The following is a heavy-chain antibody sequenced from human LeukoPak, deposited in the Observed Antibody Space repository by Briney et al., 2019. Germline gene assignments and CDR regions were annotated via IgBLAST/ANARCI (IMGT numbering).Heavy chain of an antibody. V-gene: IGHV3-48*03. Sequence: PGGSLRLSCAASGFTFSSYEMNWVRQAPGKGLEWVSYISSSGSTIYYADSVKGRFTISRDNAKNSLYLQMNRLRAEDTAVYYCARDLDSGYDGFDYWGQGTLVTVSS. J-gene: IGHJ4*02. CDR2: ISSSGSTI. CDR3: ARDLDSGYDGFDY. D-gene: IGHD5-12*01. CDR1: GFTFSSYE.